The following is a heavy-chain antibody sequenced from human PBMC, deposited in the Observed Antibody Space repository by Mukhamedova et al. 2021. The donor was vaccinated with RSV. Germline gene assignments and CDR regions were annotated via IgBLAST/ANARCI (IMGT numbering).Heavy chain of an antibody. D-gene: IGHD3-10*01. J-gene: IGHJ4*02. Sequence: SMSWVRQAPGKGLEWVSAISGSGDTTMYADSVKGRFTISRDNSKSTLYLQMNSLRAEDTAVYYCAKKLFDGFGFYFDSWGQGTLV. CDR1: S. CDR2: ISGSGDTT. V-gene: IGHV3-23*01. CDR3: AKKLFDGFGFYFDS.